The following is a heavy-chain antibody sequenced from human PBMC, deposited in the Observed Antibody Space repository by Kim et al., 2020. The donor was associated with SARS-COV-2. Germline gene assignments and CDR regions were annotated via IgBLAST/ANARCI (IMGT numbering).Heavy chain of an antibody. CDR3: TTVSMR. J-gene: IGHJ4*02. Sequence: GGSLRLSCAASGIPFTNAWMNWVRQTPGKGLEWVGRIKSKTDGRTADYAAPVKGRFTISRDDSKNTLFLLMSSLKAEDSGVYYCTTVSMRWGQGTLVTVSS. CDR2: IKSKTDGRTA. CDR1: GIPFTNAW. V-gene: IGHV3-15*01. D-gene: IGHD2-2*01.